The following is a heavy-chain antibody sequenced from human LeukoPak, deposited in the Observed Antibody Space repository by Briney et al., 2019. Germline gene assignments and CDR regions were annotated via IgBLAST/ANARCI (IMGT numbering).Heavy chain of an antibody. J-gene: IGHJ2*01. D-gene: IGHD4-17*01. V-gene: IGHV3-7*01. CDR3: AKIGRDYGDYFDL. CDR2: IKQDGSEK. CDR1: GFTFSSYW. Sequence: PGGSLRLSCAASGFTFSSYWMSWVRQAPGKGLEWVANIKQDGSEKYYVDSVKGRFTISRDSAKNSLYLQMNSLRAEDTAVYYCAKIGRDYGDYFDLWGRGILVTVSS.